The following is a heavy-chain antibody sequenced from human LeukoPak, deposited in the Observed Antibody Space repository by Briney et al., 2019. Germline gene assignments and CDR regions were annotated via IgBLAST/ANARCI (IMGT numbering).Heavy chain of an antibody. D-gene: IGHD6-13*01. CDR1: GGSFSGYY. CDR3: ATFSWSRATFDI. Sequence: SSETLSLTCAVYGGSFSGYYWSWIRQPPGKGLEWIGEINHSGSTNYNPSLKSRVTISVDTSKNQFSLKLSSVTAADTAVYYCATFSWSRATFDIWGQGTMVTVSS. J-gene: IGHJ3*02. CDR2: INHSGST. V-gene: IGHV4-34*01.